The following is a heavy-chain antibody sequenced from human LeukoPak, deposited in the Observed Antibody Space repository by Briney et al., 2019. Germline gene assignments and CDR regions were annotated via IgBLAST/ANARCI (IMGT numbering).Heavy chain of an antibody. Sequence: PSETLSLTCTVSGGSISSGGYYWSWIRQHPGKGLEWIGYIYYSGSTYYTPSLKSRVTISVDTSKNQFSLKLSSVTAADTAVYYCARSYIAAAGTDYWGQGTLVTVSS. J-gene: IGHJ4*02. D-gene: IGHD6-13*01. V-gene: IGHV4-31*03. CDR1: GGSISSGGYY. CDR3: ARSYIAAAGTDY. CDR2: IYYSGST.